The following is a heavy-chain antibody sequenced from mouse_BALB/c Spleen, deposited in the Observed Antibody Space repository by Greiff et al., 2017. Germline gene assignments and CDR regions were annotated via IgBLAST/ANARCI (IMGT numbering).Heavy chain of an antibody. J-gene: IGHJ3*01. CDR1: GYAFSSYW. CDR2: IYPGDGDT. V-gene: IGHV1-80*01. Sequence: VKLMESGAELVRPGSSVKISCKASGYAFSSYWMNWVKQRPGQGLEWIGQIYPGDGDTNYNGKFKGKATLTADKSSSTAYMQLSSLTSEDSAVYYCARYYGKSSFAYWGQGTLVTVSA. D-gene: IGHD2-1*01. CDR3: ARYYGKSSFAY.